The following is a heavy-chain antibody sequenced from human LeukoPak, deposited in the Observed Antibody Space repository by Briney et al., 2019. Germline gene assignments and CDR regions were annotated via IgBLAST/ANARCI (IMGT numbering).Heavy chain of an antibody. CDR3: ARVGPNVDY. CDR1: GYIFSNYW. V-gene: IGHV5-51*01. CDR2: IYSGDSDT. Sequence: PGESLKISFKGSGYIFSNYWIAWVRQMPGKGLEWMGIIYSGDSDTRYSPSFQGQVTISADKSISTAYLQWSSLKASDSAMYYCARVGPNVDYWGQGTLVTVSS. D-gene: IGHD1-26*01. J-gene: IGHJ4*02.